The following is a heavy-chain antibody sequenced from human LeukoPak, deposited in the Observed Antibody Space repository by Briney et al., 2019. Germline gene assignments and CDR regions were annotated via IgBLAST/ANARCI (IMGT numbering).Heavy chain of an antibody. D-gene: IGHD3-16*01. Sequence: PSETLSLTCTVSGGSISSGDYYWSWIRQPPGKGLEWIGYIHYSGSTYYKPSLKSRITISVDTTKRQFSLKLSSVTAADTAVYYCAGGRYYFDYWGQGTLVTVSS. CDR2: IHYSGST. CDR3: AGGRYYFDY. V-gene: IGHV4-30-4*01. CDR1: GGSISSGDYY. J-gene: IGHJ4*02.